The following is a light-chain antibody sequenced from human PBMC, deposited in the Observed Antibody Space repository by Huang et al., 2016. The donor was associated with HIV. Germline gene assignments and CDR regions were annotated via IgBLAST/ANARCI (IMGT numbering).Light chain of an antibody. CDR3: QQSYSTWT. CDR2: AAS. CDR1: QSISSY. Sequence: DIQMTQSPSSLSASVGDRVTITCRASQSISSYLNWFQQKPGKAPKLLIYAASSLQSGVPSRFSGSGSGSGTDFTLTISSLQPEDFATYYCQQSYSTWTLGGGTKVEIK. V-gene: IGKV1-39*01. J-gene: IGKJ4*01.